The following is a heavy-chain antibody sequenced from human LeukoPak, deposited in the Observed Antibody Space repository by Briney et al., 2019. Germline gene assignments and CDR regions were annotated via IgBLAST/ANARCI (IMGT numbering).Heavy chain of an antibody. CDR2: ISGSGGST. Sequence: HPGGSLRLSCAASGFTFGSYAMSWVRQAPGKGLEWVSAISGSGGSTYYADSVKGRFTISRDNSKNTLYLQMNSLRAEDTAVYYCAKEGESYYYDSSGYSTYGYNWFDPWGQGTLVTVSS. V-gene: IGHV3-23*01. CDR3: AKEGESYYYDSSGYSTYGYNWFDP. CDR1: GFTFGSYA. D-gene: IGHD3-22*01. J-gene: IGHJ5*02.